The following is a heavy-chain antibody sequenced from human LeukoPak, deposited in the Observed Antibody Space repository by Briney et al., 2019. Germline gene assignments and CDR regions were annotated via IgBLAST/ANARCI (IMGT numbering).Heavy chain of an antibody. D-gene: IGHD3-3*01. V-gene: IGHV1-69*06. CDR2: IIPIFGTA. CDR1: GGTFSSYA. CDR3: AREGVLRFLEYDY. Sequence: ASVKVSCKASGGTFSSYAISWVRQAPGQGLEWMGGIIPIFGTANYAQKFQGRVTMTADKSTSTAYMEPSSLRSEDTAVYYCAREGVLRFLEYDYWGQGTLVTVSS. J-gene: IGHJ4*02.